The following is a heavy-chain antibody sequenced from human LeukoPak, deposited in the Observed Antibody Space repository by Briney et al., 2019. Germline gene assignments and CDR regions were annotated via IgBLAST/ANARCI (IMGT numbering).Heavy chain of an antibody. V-gene: IGHV4-39*07. Sequence: PSETLSLTCTVSGGSISSSSYYWSWIRQPPGKGLEWIGEINHSGSTNYNPSLKSRVTISVDTSKNQFSLKLSSVTAADTAVYYCAREPSYDSYGFRRRFDYWGQGTLVTVSS. J-gene: IGHJ4*02. CDR3: AREPSYDSYGFRRRFDY. D-gene: IGHD5-18*01. CDR2: INHSGST. CDR1: GGSISSSSYY.